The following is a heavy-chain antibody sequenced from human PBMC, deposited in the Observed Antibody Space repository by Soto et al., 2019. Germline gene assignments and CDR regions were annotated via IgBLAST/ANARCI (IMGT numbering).Heavy chain of an antibody. CDR2: LYSGGST. Sequence: EVQLVESGGGLVQPGWSRILSSASCGIAGSNNYMYCVRQARGEGLEWASVLYSGGSTHYADSVKGRFTISRDNSKNTLSLQMNSLRAEDTAVYYCARDKRTDCSGGTCYGDAFDIWGQGTMVTVSS. V-gene: IGHV3-66*01. D-gene: IGHD2-15*01. CDR1: GIAGSNNY. J-gene: IGHJ3*02. CDR3: ARDKRTDCSGGTCYGDAFDI.